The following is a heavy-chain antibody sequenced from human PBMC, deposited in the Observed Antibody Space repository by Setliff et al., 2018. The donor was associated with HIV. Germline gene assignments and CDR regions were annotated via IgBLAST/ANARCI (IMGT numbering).Heavy chain of an antibody. D-gene: IGHD3-10*01. CDR1: GFTFSNYA. Sequence: GGSLRLSCAASGFTFSNYAMTWVRQAPGKGLEWVSGISGSGDTTNYADSVKGRFTISRDNSKNTLYLQMNSLRAEDTAVYYCARDPYPYGSGSYPGYWGQGTLVTVS. V-gene: IGHV3-23*01. J-gene: IGHJ4*02. CDR3: ARDPYPYGSGSYPGY. CDR2: ISGSGDTT.